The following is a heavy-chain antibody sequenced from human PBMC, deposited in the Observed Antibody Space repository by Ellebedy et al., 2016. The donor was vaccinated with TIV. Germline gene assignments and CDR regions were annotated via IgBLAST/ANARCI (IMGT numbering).Heavy chain of an antibody. CDR2: MYYSGST. V-gene: IGHV4-59*01. Sequence: SETLSLXXTVPGGSISSDYWSWIRQPPGKGLEWIGYMYYSGSTNYNPSLKSRVTISVDTSKNQFSLKLSSVAAADTAVYYCARQYYYDSSGYYYFDYWGQGILVTVSS. CDR3: ARQYYYDSSGYYYFDY. D-gene: IGHD3-22*01. J-gene: IGHJ4*02. CDR1: GGSISSDY.